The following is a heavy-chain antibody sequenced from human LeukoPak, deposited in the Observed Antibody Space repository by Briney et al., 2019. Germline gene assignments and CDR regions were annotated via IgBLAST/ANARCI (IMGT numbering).Heavy chain of an antibody. D-gene: IGHD4-11*01. V-gene: IGHV3-33*01. J-gene: IGHJ4*02. CDR3: ARDAQRGFDYSNSLQY. CDR1: GFTFNHYG. CDR2: ISSDGTNT. Sequence: GGSLRLSCAATGFTFNHYGMHWVRQAPGKGLEWVAVISSDGTNTYYTGSVKGRFTISRVDSEKTVYLQMKSLRPEDTGVYYCARDAQRGFDYSNSLQYWGQGTPVTVST.